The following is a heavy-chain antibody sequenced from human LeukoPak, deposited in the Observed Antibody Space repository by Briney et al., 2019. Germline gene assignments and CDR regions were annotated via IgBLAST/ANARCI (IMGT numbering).Heavy chain of an antibody. Sequence: SETLSLTCTVSGGSISNYYGTWIRQPPGKGLEWIANIYYSGSTNYNPSLKSRVTISVDTSKNQFSLKLSSVTAADTAVYYCARTGAKYCTNGVCYPPDYWGQGTLVTVSS. J-gene: IGHJ4*02. CDR2: IYYSGST. CDR1: GGSISNYY. CDR3: ARTGAKYCTNGVCYPPDY. V-gene: IGHV4-59*08. D-gene: IGHD2-8*01.